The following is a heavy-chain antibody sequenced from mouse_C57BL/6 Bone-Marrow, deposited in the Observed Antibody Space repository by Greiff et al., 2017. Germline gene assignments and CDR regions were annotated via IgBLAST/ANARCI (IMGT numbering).Heavy chain of an antibody. Sequence: QVQLQQPGAELVKPGASVKLSCKASGYTFTSYWMQWVKQRPGQGLEWIGEIDPSDSSTNYNQKFKGQATLTVDTPSSTAYMQLSSLTSEDSAVYYCARGDSSGSTFAYWGQGTLVTVSA. CDR1: GYTFTSYW. CDR3: ARGDSSGSTFAY. D-gene: IGHD3-2*02. CDR2: IDPSDSST. V-gene: IGHV1-50*01. J-gene: IGHJ3*01.